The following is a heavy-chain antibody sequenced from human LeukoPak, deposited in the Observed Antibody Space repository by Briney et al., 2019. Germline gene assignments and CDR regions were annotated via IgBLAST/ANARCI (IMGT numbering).Heavy chain of an antibody. V-gene: IGHV3-23*01. D-gene: IGHD3-22*01. J-gene: IGHJ4*02. CDR1: GFTFNSHA. CDR2: ISGSGGST. Sequence: GGSLRLSCAASGFTFNSHAMSWVRQAPGKGLEWVSAISGSGGSTYYADSVKGRFIISRDNSKNTLCLQMNSLRAEDTAVYFCAKDGKYYYDSPYYFDYWGQGTLVTVSS. CDR3: AKDGKYYYDSPYYFDY.